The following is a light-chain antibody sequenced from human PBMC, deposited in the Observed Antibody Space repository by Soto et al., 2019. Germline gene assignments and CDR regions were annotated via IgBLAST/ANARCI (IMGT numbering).Light chain of an antibody. CDR3: QQYGTSLWT. Sequence: SVLPQSTGTLSFSPGERATLSCRASQSVGSRSLAWYQQKPGQAPRLLIYGVSSRATGIPDRFSGSGSGTDFTLTISRLEPEDFAVYYCQQYGTSLWTFGQGTKVDIK. J-gene: IGKJ1*01. CDR1: QSVGSRS. CDR2: GVS. V-gene: IGKV3-20*01.